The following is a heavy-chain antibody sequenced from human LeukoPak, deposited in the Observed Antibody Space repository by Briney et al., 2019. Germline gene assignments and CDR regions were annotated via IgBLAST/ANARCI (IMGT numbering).Heavy chain of an antibody. V-gene: IGHV3-74*01. CDR3: VRGRGSYGWFDP. D-gene: IGHD3-10*01. CDR1: GFTSSSYW. J-gene: IGHJ5*02. Sequence: GRSLRLSCAASGFTSSSYWMHWVRQLPGKGLVWVSRISGDGTARNYADSVKGRFTISRDDAKNTVDLQMNSLRGEDTAVYYCVRGRGSYGWFDPWGQGTLVTVSS. CDR2: ISGDGTAR.